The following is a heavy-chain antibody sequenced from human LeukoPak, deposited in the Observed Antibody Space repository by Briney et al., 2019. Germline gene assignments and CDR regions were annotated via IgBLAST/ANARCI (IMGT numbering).Heavy chain of an antibody. CDR1: GGSLSAYY. Sequence: SETLSLTCAVSGGSLSAYYWTWFRQPPGQGLEWIGEINHGGRTNYNPSLKSRVAMSVYTSKNHFSLNLNSVTTSDTAVYYCARGPPLWVPFFFYSWAEGALVTVS. D-gene: IGHD2-21*01. J-gene: IGHJ4*02. V-gene: IGHV4-34*01. CDR2: INHGGRT. CDR3: ARGPPLWVPFFFYS.